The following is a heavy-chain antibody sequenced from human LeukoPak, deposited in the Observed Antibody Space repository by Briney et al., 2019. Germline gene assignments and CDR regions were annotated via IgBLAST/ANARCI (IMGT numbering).Heavy chain of an antibody. CDR1: GGSISSYY. D-gene: IGHD2-15*01. J-gene: IGHJ4*02. Sequence: SETLSLTCTVSGGSISSYYWSWIRQPPGKGLEWIGYIYYSGSINYNPSLKSRVTISVDTSKNQFSLKLSSVTAADTAVYYCARGPYCSGGSCYGYFDYWGQGTLVTVSS. CDR3: ARGPYCSGGSCYGYFDY. V-gene: IGHV4-59*01. CDR2: IYYSGSI.